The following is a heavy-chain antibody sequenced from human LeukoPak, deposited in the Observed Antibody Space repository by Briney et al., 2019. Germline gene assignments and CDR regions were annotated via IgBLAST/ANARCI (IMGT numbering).Heavy chain of an antibody. D-gene: IGHD3-22*01. CDR3: GRDRIWSYDSSGYYFDY. CDR1: GFTFSSYS. CDR2: ISSSSSYI. J-gene: IGHJ4*02. Sequence: GGSLRLSCAASGFTFSSYSMNWVRQAPGKGLEWVSSISSSSSYIYYADSVKGRFTISRDNAKNSLYLQMNSLRAEDTAVYYCGRDRIWSYDSSGYYFDYWGQGTLVTVSS. V-gene: IGHV3-21*01.